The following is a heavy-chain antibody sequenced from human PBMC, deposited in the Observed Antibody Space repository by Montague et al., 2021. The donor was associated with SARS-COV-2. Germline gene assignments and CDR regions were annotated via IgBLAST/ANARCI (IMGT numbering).Heavy chain of an antibody. V-gene: IGHV3-53*04. CDR2: IYKDGTT. J-gene: IGHJ4*02. D-gene: IGHD3-22*01. Sequence: SLRLSCAASTITVSSNYMSWVRQAPGKGLEWVSVIYKDGTTYYADSVKDRFTISRHNSKNTLFLQMNSLTAEDTAMYYCARTKDDYYDSSGPLDYWGQGTLVTVSS. CDR3: ARTKDDYYDSSGPLDY. CDR1: TITVSSNY.